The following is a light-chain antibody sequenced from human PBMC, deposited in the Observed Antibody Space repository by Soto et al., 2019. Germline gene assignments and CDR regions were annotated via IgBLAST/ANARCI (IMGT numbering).Light chain of an antibody. CDR1: SSDVGSYNL. Sequence: QSVLTHPASVSGSPGQSITISCTGTSSDVGSYNLVSWYQQHPGKAPKLMIYEGSKRPSGVSNRSSGSKSGNTASLTISGLQAEDEADYYCSSFTSNRIYVFGPGTKVTVL. V-gene: IGLV2-14*02. J-gene: IGLJ1*01. CDR3: SSFTSNRIYV. CDR2: EGS.